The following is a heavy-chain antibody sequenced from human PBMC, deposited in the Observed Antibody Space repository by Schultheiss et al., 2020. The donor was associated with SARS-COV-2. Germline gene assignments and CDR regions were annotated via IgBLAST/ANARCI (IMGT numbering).Heavy chain of an antibody. V-gene: IGHV3-21*01. J-gene: IGHJ6*02. CDR3: ARSLADCSSTSCYRYYYYGMDV. CDR2: ISSSSSYI. CDR1: GFTFSSYS. D-gene: IGHD2-2*01. Sequence: GGSLRLSCAASGFTFSSYSMNWVRQAPGKGLEWVSSISSSSSYIYYADSVKGRFTISRDNSKNTLYLQMNSLRDEDTAVYYCARSLADCSSTSCYRYYYYGMDVWGQGTTVTVSS.